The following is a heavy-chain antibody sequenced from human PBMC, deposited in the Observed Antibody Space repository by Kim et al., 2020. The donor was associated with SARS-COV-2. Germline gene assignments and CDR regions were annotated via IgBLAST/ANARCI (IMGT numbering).Heavy chain of an antibody. J-gene: IGHJ5*02. V-gene: IGHV3-74*01. CDR1: GFTFSSYW. D-gene: IGHD6-13*01. CDR3: ARERAAAGTEDWFDP. CDR2: INSDGSST. Sequence: GGSLRLSCAASGFTFSSYWMNWVRQAPGKGLVWVSRINSDGSSTSYADSVKGRFTISRDNAKNTLYLQMNSLRPEDTAVYYCARERAAAGTEDWFDPWGQGTLVTVSS.